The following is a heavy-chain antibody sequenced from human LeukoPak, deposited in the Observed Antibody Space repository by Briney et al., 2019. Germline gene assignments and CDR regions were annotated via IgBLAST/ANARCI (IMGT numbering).Heavy chain of an antibody. CDR3: ARHVGLYSGFDY. CDR1: GGSISSYY. Sequence: SETLSLTCTGSGGSISSYYWSWIRQPPGKGLEWIGYIYYSGSTNYNPSLKSRVTISVDTSKNQFSLKLSSVTAADTAVYYCARHVGLYSGFDYWGQGTLVTVSS. V-gene: IGHV4-59*08. CDR2: IYYSGST. D-gene: IGHD5-12*01. J-gene: IGHJ4*02.